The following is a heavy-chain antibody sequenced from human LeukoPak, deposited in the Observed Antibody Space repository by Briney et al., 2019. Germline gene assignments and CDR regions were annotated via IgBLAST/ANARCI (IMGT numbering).Heavy chain of an antibody. J-gene: IGHJ5*02. Sequence: SETLSLTCTVSGGSISSGDYYWSWIRQPPGKGLEWIGYIYYSGSTYYNPSLKSRVTISVDTSKNQFSLKLSSVTAADTAVYYCARDGRLSLHWFDPWGQGTLVTVSS. D-gene: IGHD3-16*02. CDR2: IYYSGST. CDR1: GGSISSGDYY. CDR3: ARDGRLSLHWFDP. V-gene: IGHV4-30-4*01.